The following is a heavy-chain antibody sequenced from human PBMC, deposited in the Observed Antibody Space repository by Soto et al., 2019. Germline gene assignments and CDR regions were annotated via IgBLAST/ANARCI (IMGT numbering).Heavy chain of an antibody. V-gene: IGHV3-23*01. CDR1: GFTFSSYA. CDR3: AKETTYDFWSGYSDY. D-gene: IGHD3-3*01. J-gene: IGHJ4*02. Sequence: GGSLRLSCAASGFTFSSYAMSWVRQAPGKGLEWVSAISGSGGSTYYADSVKGRFTISGDNSKNTLYLQMNSLRAEDTAVYYCAKETTYDFWSGYSDYWGQGTLVTVSS. CDR2: ISGSGGST.